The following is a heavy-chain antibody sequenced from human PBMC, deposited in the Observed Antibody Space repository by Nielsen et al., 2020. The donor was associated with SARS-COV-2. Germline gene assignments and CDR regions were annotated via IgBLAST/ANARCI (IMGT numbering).Heavy chain of an antibody. J-gene: IGHJ6*02. D-gene: IGHD2-2*01. CDR3: AADIVVVPAAASYGMDV. Sequence: SVKVSCKASGGTFSSYAISWVRQAPGQGLEWMGGIIPIFGTANYAQKFQGRVTITADESTSTAYVELSSLRSEDTAVYYCAADIVVVPAAASYGMDVWGQGTTVTVSS. CDR1: GGTFSSYA. V-gene: IGHV1-69*13. CDR2: IIPIFGTA.